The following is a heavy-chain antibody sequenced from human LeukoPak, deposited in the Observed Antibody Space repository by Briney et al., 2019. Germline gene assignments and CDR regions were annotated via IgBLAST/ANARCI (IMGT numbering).Heavy chain of an antibody. CDR3: ARGHHDYVWGSYRP. V-gene: IGHV4-34*01. CDR2: INHSGST. D-gene: IGHD3-16*02. Sequence: SETLSLTCTVSGGSISGYYWSWIRQPPGKGLEWIGEINHSGSTNYNPSLKSRVTISVDTSKNQFSLKLSSVTAADTAVYYCARGHHDYVWGSYRPWGQGTLVTVSS. CDR1: GGSISGYY. J-gene: IGHJ5*02.